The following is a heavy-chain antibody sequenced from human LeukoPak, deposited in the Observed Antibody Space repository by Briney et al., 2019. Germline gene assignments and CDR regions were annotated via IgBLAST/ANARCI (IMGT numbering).Heavy chain of an antibody. Sequence: GGSLRLSCAASGFTFSSYWMSWVRQAPGKGLEWVANIKQDGSEKYYVDSVKGRFTISRDNAKNSLYLQMNSLRAEDTAVYYCARGPYGDYIDAFDYWGQGTLVTVSS. V-gene: IGHV3-7*01. CDR1: GFTFSSYW. CDR3: ARGPYGDYIDAFDY. CDR2: IKQDGSEK. J-gene: IGHJ4*02. D-gene: IGHD4-17*01.